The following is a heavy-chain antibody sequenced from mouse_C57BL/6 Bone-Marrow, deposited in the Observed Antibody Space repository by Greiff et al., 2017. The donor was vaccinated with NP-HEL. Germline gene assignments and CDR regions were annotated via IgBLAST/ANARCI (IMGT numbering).Heavy chain of an antibody. J-gene: IGHJ4*01. CDR3: ARWLLSYAMDY. V-gene: IGHV1-54*01. D-gene: IGHD2-3*01. CDR1: GYAFTNYL. CDR2: INPGSGGT. Sequence: QVQLKESGAELVRPGTSVKVSCKASGYAFTNYLIEWVKQRPGQGLEWIGVINPGSGGTNYNEQFKGKATLTADKSSSTAYMQLSSLTSEDSAVYFCARWLLSYAMDYWGQGTSVTVSS.